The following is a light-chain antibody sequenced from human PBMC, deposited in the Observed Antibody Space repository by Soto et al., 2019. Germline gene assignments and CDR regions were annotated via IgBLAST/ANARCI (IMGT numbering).Light chain of an antibody. CDR2: GAS. V-gene: IGKV3-15*01. J-gene: IGKJ1*01. CDR3: QQYNNWPPWT. CDR1: QSVTNN. Sequence: EIVLTQPPATLSVSPGERATLSCMASQSVTNNLAWYQQKPGQAPRRLMFGASTRATGIPARFSGSGSGTEFTLTISSLQSEDLAVYYCQQYNNWPPWTRGRGTKVEIK.